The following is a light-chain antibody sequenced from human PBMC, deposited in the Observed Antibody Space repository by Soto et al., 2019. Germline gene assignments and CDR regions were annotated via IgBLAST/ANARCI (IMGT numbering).Light chain of an antibody. CDR1: QSISSD. J-gene: IGKJ1*01. CDR2: AES. Sequence: EIQMTQVSSCLSAFVGDVVTITRRASQSISSDLNWYQQKPGKAPKLLIYAESSLQSGVKSRFSGSGSGKDFTLTISSMQHEDFATYYCKQSYSTPRTFGQGTKVDIK. V-gene: IGKV1-39*01. CDR3: KQSYSTPRT.